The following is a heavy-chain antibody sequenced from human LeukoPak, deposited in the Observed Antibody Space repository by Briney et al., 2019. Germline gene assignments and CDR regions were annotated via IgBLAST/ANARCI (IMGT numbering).Heavy chain of an antibody. V-gene: IGHV3-23*01. Sequence: PGGSLRLSCAASGFTFSSYAMSWVRQAPEKGLEWVSGISGSGGNTYYADSVKGRFTISRDNSVSTLYLQMNSLRAEDTALYYCVKGQSILYDPWGQGTLVTVSS. D-gene: IGHD5-24*01. CDR3: VKGQSILYDP. CDR2: ISGSGGNT. CDR1: GFTFSSYA. J-gene: IGHJ5*02.